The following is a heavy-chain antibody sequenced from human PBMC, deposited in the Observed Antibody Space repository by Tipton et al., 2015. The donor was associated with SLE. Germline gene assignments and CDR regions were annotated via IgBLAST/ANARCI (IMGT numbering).Heavy chain of an antibody. V-gene: IGHV3-30*04. CDR3: ARQGSDYLYYLDY. D-gene: IGHD3-16*01. CDR1: GFRFSTYS. CDR2: ISYVGENT. J-gene: IGHJ4*02. Sequence: RSLRLSCAASGFRFSTYSMHWVRQAPGKGLEWVAVISYVGENTDYADSVKGRFIISRDNSRNTLYLQINSLRGDDTGVYYCARQGSDYLYYLDYWGQGTLVSVSS.